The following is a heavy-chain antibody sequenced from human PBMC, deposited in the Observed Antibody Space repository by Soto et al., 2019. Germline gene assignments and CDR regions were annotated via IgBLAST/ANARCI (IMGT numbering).Heavy chain of an antibody. Sequence: QVQLQESGPGLVKPSQTLSLTCTVSGDSISSNNNYWSWIRQPPGEGLEWIGFISYSGTTSYSPSLKCRVAISLATSKNQFSLSLSSVTAADTAVYYCARGRGYSYGLDPWGQGTLVTVSS. CDR2: ISYSGTT. V-gene: IGHV4-30-4*01. D-gene: IGHD5-18*01. J-gene: IGHJ5*02. CDR1: GDSISSNNNY. CDR3: ARGRGYSYGLDP.